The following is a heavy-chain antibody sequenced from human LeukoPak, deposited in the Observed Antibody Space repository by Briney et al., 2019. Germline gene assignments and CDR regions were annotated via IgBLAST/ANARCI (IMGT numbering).Heavy chain of an antibody. CDR1: GFTFSGYW. Sequence: AGGSLRLSCAASGFTFSGYWMTWLRQAPGKGLEWVANINEDGSAKYYLGSVKGRFTISRDNAKNSLYLQMSSLRVEDTAVYYCTRDPRHFDSCGQGTLVTVSS. J-gene: IGHJ5*01. CDR3: TRDPRHFDS. D-gene: IGHD6-6*01. CDR2: INEDGSAK. V-gene: IGHV3-7*01.